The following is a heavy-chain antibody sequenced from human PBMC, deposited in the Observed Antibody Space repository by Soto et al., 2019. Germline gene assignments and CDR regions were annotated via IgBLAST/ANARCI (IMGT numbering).Heavy chain of an antibody. J-gene: IGHJ4*02. V-gene: IGHV3-30-3*01. CDR1: GFTFSSYA. CDR2: ISYDGSNK. D-gene: IGHD6-19*01. Sequence: PGGSLRLSCAASGFTFSSYAMHWVRQAPGKGLEWVAVISYDGSNKYYADSVKGRFTISRDNSKNTLYLQMNSLRAEDTAVYYCASPWADSSGRSYRNYYFDYWGQVTLVTVSS. CDR3: ASPWADSSGRSYRNYYFDY.